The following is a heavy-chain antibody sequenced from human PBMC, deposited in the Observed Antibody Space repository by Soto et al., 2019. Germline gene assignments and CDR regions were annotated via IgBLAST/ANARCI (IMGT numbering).Heavy chain of an antibody. Sequence: VRQVPGMVLEWVAGIIGRGVSTYYADSVKGRLTISRDHVKNTVFLQMNRLRAEDTAVDFWAKGLLFFQAEDGIRDL. J-gene: IGHJ2*01. CDR2: IIGRGVST. D-gene: IGHD2-15*01. V-gene: IGHV3-23*01. CDR3: AKGLLFFQAEDGIRDL.